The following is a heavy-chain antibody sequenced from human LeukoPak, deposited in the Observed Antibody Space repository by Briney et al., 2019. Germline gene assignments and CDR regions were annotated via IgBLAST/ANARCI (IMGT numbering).Heavy chain of an antibody. D-gene: IGHD5-18*01. V-gene: IGHV3-23*01. Sequence: GGSLRLSCAASGFTFSSYAMSWVRQPPGKGLECVSVISGSAGSTYSADSGKGRFTISRDNSKNTLYLQLSSLRAEDSAVYSCAKAVGYSYDCPNWFDPWGQGTLVTVSS. CDR2: ISGSAGST. CDR1: GFTFSSYA. J-gene: IGHJ5*02. CDR3: AKAVGYSYDCPNWFDP.